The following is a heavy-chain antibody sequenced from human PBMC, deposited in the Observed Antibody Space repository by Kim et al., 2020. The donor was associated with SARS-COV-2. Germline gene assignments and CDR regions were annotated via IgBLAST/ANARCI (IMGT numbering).Heavy chain of an antibody. D-gene: IGHD3-10*01. Sequence: RFTISRDNSKNTLYLQMNSLRAEDTAVYYCAKVPITMVRGTYYYYGMDVWGQGTTVTVSS. J-gene: IGHJ6*02. V-gene: IGHV3-23*01. CDR3: AKVPITMVRGTYYYYGMDV.